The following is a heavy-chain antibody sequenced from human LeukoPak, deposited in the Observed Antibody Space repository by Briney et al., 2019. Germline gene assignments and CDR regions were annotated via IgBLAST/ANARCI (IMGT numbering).Heavy chain of an antibody. CDR1: VFTFSTYW. D-gene: IGHD3-3*02. V-gene: IGHV3-7*01. CDR2: IRQDDIER. J-gene: IGHJ4*02. Sequence: TGGSLRLSCAASVFTFSTYWMTWVRQAPGKGLEWVATIRQDDIERHLVDSVKGRFFISRDNAKNSLYLQMNSLTVEDTAVYYCVRGCIRAHCPYFFESWGQGTLNTVS. CDR3: VRGCIRAHCPYFFES.